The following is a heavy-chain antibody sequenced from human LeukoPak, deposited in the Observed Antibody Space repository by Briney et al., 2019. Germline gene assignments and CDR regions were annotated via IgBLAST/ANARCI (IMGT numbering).Heavy chain of an antibody. CDR3: ARGGLYDFWIEALGAFDI. V-gene: IGHV4-59*01. Sequence: PSETLSLTCTVSGGSISSYYWSWIRQPPGKGLEWIGYIYYSGSTNYNPSLKSRVTISVDTSKNQFSLKLSSVTAADTAVYYCARGGLYDFWIEALGAFDIWGQGTMVTVSS. J-gene: IGHJ3*02. CDR1: GGSISSYY. D-gene: IGHD3-3*01. CDR2: IYYSGST.